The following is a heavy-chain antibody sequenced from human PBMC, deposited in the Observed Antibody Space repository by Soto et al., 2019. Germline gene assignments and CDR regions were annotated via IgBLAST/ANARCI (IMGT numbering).Heavy chain of an antibody. Sequence: PAVRVSCMPAAYPCTGYYMHWVGQAHRQGLEWMGWINPNNGGTNYAQKFQGWVTMTRDTSISTAYMELSRLRSDDTVVYYGARGGQWLVRYFDYWGQGTLVTVSS. V-gene: IGHV1-2*04. D-gene: IGHD6-19*01. CDR3: ARGGQWLVRYFDY. CDR2: INPNNGGT. CDR1: AYPCTGYY. J-gene: IGHJ4*02.